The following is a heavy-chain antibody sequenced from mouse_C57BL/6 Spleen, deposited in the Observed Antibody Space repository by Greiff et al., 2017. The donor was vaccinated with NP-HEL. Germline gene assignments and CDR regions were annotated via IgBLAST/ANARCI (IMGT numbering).Heavy chain of an antibody. D-gene: IGHD2-10*01. Sequence: EVKLVESGGGLVQPGGSMKLSCVASGFTFSNYWMNWVRQSPEKGLEWVAQIRLKSDNYATHYAESVKGRFTISRDDSKSSVYLQMNNLRAEDTGIYYCTAPSYGNHFDYWGQGTTLTVSS. CDR1: GFTFSNYW. J-gene: IGHJ2*01. CDR2: IRLKSDNYAT. V-gene: IGHV6-3*01. CDR3: TAPSYGNHFDY.